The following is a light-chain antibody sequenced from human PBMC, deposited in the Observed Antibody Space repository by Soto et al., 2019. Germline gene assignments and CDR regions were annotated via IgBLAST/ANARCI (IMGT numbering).Light chain of an antibody. Sequence: QSALTQPPSASGSPGQSVAISCTGTSSDVGGYNYVSWYQQHPGKAPKLMIYEVNKRPSGVPDRFSGSKSGNTASLTVSGLQAEDEAYYYCISYAGSSNVFGTRTKLTVL. V-gene: IGLV2-8*01. CDR2: EVN. CDR3: ISYAGSSNV. J-gene: IGLJ1*01. CDR1: SSDVGGYNY.